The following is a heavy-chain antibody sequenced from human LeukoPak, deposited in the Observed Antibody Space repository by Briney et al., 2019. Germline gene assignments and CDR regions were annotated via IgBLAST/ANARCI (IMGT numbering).Heavy chain of an antibody. J-gene: IGHJ4*02. D-gene: IGHD3-22*01. V-gene: IGHV3-23*01. CDR3: AKDRDYYDSSGYFDY. CDR1: GFTFSSYA. Sequence: GGSLRLSCAASGFTFSSYAMHWVRQAPGKGLEWVSAISGSGGSTYYADSVKGRFTISRDNTKNTLYLQMNSLRAEDTAVYYCAKDRDYYDSSGYFDYWGQGTLVTVSS. CDR2: ISGSGGST.